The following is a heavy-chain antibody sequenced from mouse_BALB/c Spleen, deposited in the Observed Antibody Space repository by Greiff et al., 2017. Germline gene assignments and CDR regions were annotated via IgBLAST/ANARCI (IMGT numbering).Heavy chain of an antibody. CDR1: GYSITSDYA. D-gene: IGHD2-14*01. CDR3: ARSAYDGFAY. Sequence: EVKLEESGPGLVKPSQSLSLTCTVTGYSITSDYAWNWIRQFPGNKLEWMGYISYSGSTSYNPSLKSRISITRDTSKNQFFLQLNSVTTEDTATYYCARSAYDGFAYWGQGTLVTVSA. V-gene: IGHV3-2*02. J-gene: IGHJ3*01. CDR2: ISYSGST.